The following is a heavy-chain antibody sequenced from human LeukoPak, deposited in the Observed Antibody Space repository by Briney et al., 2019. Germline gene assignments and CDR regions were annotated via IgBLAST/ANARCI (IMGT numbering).Heavy chain of an antibody. D-gene: IGHD6-19*01. Sequence: GASVKVSCKAAGRTFSSYAISWVRQAPGQGLEWMGRIIPILGIANYAQKFQGRVTITADKSTSTAYMELSSLRSEDTAVYYCAREKASAVANFDYWGQGTLVTVSS. V-gene: IGHV1-69*04. J-gene: IGHJ4*02. CDR2: IIPILGIA. CDR1: GRTFSSYA. CDR3: AREKASAVANFDY.